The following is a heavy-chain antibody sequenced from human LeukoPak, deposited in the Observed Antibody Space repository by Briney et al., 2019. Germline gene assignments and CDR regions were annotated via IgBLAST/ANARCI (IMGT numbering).Heavy chain of an antibody. CDR1: GFTFSSYE. Sequence: GGSLRLSCAASGFTFSSYEMNWVRQAPGKGLEWVSSISSSSSYIYYADSVKGRFTISRDNAKNSLYLQMNSLRAEDTAVYYCASEAVAATPNFDYWGQGTLVTVSS. D-gene: IGHD2-15*01. CDR3: ASEAVAATPNFDY. CDR2: ISSSSSYI. V-gene: IGHV3-21*01. J-gene: IGHJ4*02.